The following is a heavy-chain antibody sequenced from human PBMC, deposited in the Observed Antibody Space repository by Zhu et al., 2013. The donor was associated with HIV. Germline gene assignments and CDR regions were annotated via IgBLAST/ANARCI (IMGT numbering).Heavy chain of an antibody. V-gene: IGHV1-18*01. CDR3: AREYYDFWSGYRTYGMDV. Sequence: QVQLVQSGAEVKKPGASVKVSCKASGYTFTSYGISWVRQAPGQGLEWMGWISAYNGNTNYAQKLQGRVTMTTDTSTSTAYMELRSLRSDDTAVYYCAREYYDFWSGYRTYGMDVWGQGTTVTVSS. CDR1: GYTFTSYG. J-gene: IGHJ6*02. CDR2: ISAYNGNT. D-gene: IGHD3-3*01.